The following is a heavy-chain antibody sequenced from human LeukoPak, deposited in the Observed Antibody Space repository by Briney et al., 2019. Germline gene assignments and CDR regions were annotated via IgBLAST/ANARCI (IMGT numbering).Heavy chain of an antibody. CDR2: MYYSGST. J-gene: IGHJ4*02. V-gene: IGHV4-31*03. Sequence: SQTLSLNCTVSGVSISSGGYYWTWIRQHPGKGLEWIGYMYYSGSTDYNPSLKSRLTISLDTSKNQFSLKLSSVTAADTAVYYCARTSSTSFRSYFDFWGQGTLVTVSS. D-gene: IGHD2-2*01. CDR3: ARTSSTSFRSYFDF. CDR1: GVSISSGGYY.